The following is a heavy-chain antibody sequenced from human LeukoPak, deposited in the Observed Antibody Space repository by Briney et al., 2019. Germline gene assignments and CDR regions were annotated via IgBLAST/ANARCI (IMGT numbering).Heavy chain of an antibody. CDR2: INPNSGGT. Sequence: ASVKVSCKASGYTFTGYYMHWVRQAPGEGLEWMGWINPNSGGTNYAQKFQGRVTMTRDTSISTAYMELSRLRSDDTAVYYCARCSGGSCYLSDYWGQGTLVTVSS. CDR1: GYTFTGYY. V-gene: IGHV1-2*02. J-gene: IGHJ4*02. D-gene: IGHD2-15*01. CDR3: ARCSGGSCYLSDY.